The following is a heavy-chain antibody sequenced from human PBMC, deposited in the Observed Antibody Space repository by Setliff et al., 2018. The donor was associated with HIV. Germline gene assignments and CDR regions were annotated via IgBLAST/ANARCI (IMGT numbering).Heavy chain of an antibody. J-gene: IGHJ4*02. Sequence: GASVKVSCKTSGDSFRRHAISWVRQAPGQGLEWMGGIIPIFPSPKYAEKFQGRVTITADESTSTAYMELSSLRFEDTAVCYCARSRGTWGTSFGYWGLGTLVTVSS. CDR3: ARSRGTWGTSFGY. D-gene: IGHD3-16*01. V-gene: IGHV1-69*13. CDR2: IIPIFPSP. CDR1: GDSFRRHA.